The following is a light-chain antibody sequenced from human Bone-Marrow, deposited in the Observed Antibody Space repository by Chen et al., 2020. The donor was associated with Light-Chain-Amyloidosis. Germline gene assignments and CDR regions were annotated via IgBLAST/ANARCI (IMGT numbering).Light chain of an antibody. CDR1: SSNIGSNY. J-gene: IGLJ3*02. CDR2: RDY. CDR3: AAWDDSLSGWV. Sequence: QSVLTQPPSASGTPGQRVTISCSGSSSNIGSNYVYWYLQFPGTAPKLLIQRDYQRPSGVPGRFSGCKCGTSASLASSGLRSEDEADYYCAAWDDSLSGWVFGGGTKLTVL. V-gene: IGLV1-47*01.